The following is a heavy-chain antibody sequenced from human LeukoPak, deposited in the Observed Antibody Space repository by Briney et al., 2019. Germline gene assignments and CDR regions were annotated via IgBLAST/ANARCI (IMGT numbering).Heavy chain of an antibody. D-gene: IGHD3-10*01. CDR3: ASLTMVRGVKN. CDR2: IDGSSSHI. J-gene: IGHJ4*02. Sequence: GGTLRLSCAASGFTFSSQAMSWVRQTPGKGLEWVSSIDGSSSHIYYADSVKGRFTISRDNSKNTMYLQVNSLRAEDTAVYYCASLTMVRGVKNWGQGTLVTVSS. V-gene: IGHV3-23*01. CDR1: GFTFSSQA.